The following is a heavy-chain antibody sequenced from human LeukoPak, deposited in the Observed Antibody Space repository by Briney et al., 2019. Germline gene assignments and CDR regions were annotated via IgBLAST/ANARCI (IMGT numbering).Heavy chain of an antibody. CDR1: GASMTNYY. V-gene: IGHV4-59*01. CDR3: ARHGSGTYDY. Sequence: SETLSLTCTVSGASMTNYYWSWIRKPPGKGLEWIGYIYYSGITNYNPSLTSRVSISVDMSKNQFSLKLTSVTAADTAVYYCARHGSGTYDYWGQGTLVTVSS. D-gene: IGHD1-26*01. J-gene: IGHJ4*02. CDR2: IYYSGIT.